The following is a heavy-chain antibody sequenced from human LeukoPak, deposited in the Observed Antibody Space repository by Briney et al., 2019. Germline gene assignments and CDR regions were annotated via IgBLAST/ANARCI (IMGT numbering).Heavy chain of an antibody. CDR2: FDPEDGET. D-gene: IGHD4-17*01. V-gene: IGHV1-24*01. Sequence: ASVTVSCKVSGYTLTELSMHWVRQAPGKGLAWMGGFDPEDGETIYAQKFQGRVTMTEDTSTDTAYMELSSLRSEDTAVYYCATAGVTTLLGPLYYFDYWGQGTLVTVSS. CDR1: GYTLTELS. J-gene: IGHJ4*02. CDR3: ATAGVTTLLGPLYYFDY.